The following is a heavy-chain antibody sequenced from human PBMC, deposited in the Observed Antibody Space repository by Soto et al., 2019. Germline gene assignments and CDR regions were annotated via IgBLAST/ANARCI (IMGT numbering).Heavy chain of an antibody. CDR3: ARALSPRGVAGYYFDY. Sequence: HPGGSLRLSCAASGFTFSSYWMHWVRQAPGRGLVWVSRINSDGSSTSYADSVKGRFTISRDNAKNTLYLQMNSLRAEDTAVYYCARALSPRGVAGYYFDYWGQGTLVTVSS. D-gene: IGHD6-19*01. J-gene: IGHJ4*02. V-gene: IGHV3-74*01. CDR2: INSDGSST. CDR1: GFTFSSYW.